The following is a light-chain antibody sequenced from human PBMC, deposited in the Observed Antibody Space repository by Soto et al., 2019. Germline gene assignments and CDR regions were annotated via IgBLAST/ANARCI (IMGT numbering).Light chain of an antibody. J-gene: IGKJ4*01. V-gene: IGKV3-20*01. CDR1: QSVSSY. CDR2: DAS. CDR3: QQYAKSPLT. Sequence: EILLTQSPATLSLSPGERATLSCRASQSVSSYLAWYQQKPGQAPRLLIYDASSRATGIPDRFSGSGSETDFTLTISRLEAEDFAVYHCQQYAKSPLTFGGGTKLEIK.